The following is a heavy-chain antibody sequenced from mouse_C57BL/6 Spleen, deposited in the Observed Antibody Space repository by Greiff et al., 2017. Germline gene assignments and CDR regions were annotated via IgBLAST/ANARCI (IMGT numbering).Heavy chain of an antibody. CDR2: IRLKSDNYAT. V-gene: IGHV6-3*01. CDR3: TGDGY. Sequence: DVKLVESGGGLVQPGGSMKLSCVASGFTFSNYWMTWVRQSPEKGLEWVAQIRLKSDNYATDYAESVKGRFTISRDDSNSSVYLQMNNLRAEDTGIYYCTGDGYWGQGTTLTVSS. CDR1: GFTFSNYW. J-gene: IGHJ2*01. D-gene: IGHD2-3*01.